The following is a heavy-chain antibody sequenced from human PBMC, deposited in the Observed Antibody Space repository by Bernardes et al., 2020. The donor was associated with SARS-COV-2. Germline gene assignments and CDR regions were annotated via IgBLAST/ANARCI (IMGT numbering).Heavy chain of an antibody. CDR1: GYTFTNYG. V-gene: IGHV1-18*01. Sequence: ASVKVSCKASGYTFTNYGISWVRQAPGQGLEWMGWISAYNGNTNYAQKLQGRVTMTTDTSTSTAYMELRSLRSDDTAVYYCARDRSSSSWYSRGWFDPWGQGTLVTVSS. CDR2: ISAYNGNT. D-gene: IGHD6-13*01. CDR3: ARDRSSSSWYSRGWFDP. J-gene: IGHJ5*02.